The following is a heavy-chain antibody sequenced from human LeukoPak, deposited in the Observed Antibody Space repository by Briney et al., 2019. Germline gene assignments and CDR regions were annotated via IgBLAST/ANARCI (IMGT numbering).Heavy chain of an antibody. D-gene: IGHD3-10*01. V-gene: IGHV4-39*07. CDR3: ARVGRGEVDY. CDR2: IYYSGTT. Sequence: PSETLSLTCTVTDGSISSGRYYWGWIRWPPGKGLEWIGSIYYSGTTSYNPSLKSRVTISVGTSKNQFSLKLSSVTAADTAVYYCARVGRGEVDYWGQGTLVTVSS. J-gene: IGHJ4*02. CDR1: DGSISSGRYY.